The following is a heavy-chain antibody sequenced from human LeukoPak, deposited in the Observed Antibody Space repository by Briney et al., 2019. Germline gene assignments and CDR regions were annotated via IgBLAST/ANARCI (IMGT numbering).Heavy chain of an antibody. CDR2: INHSGST. Sequence: PSETLSLTCAVYGGSFSGYYWSWIRQPPGKGLEWIGEINHSGSTNYNPSLKSRVTISVDTSKNQFSLKLSSVTAADMAVYYCARGLGIFGVGNWFDPWGQGTLVTVSS. V-gene: IGHV4-34*01. D-gene: IGHD3-3*01. CDR3: ARGLGIFGVGNWFDP. J-gene: IGHJ5*02. CDR1: GGSFSGYY.